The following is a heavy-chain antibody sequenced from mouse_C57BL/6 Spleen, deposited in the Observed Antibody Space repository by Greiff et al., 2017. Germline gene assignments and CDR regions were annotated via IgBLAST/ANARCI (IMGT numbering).Heavy chain of an antibody. V-gene: IGHV1-15*01. D-gene: IGHD3-3*01. CDR1: GYTFTDYE. Sequence: VNVVESGAELVRPGASVTLSCKASGYTFTDYEMHWVKQTPVHGLEWIGAIDPETGGTAYNQKFKGKAILTADKSSSTAYMELRSLTSEDSAVYYCTRRDSWAMDYWGQGTSVTVSS. CDR3: TRRDSWAMDY. CDR2: IDPETGGT. J-gene: IGHJ4*01.